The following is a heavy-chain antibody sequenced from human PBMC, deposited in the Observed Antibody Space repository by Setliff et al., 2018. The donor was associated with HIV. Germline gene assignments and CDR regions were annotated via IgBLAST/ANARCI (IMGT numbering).Heavy chain of an antibody. V-gene: IGHV3-7*01. Sequence: ETLSLTCSVSGGSINSYYWSWVRQAPGKGLEWVANIKQDGSEKYYVDSVKGRFTISRDNAKNSLYLQMNSLRAEDTAVYYCVKDMTGTPSYFFDYWGQGTLVTVSS. CDR1: GGSINSYY. CDR2: IKQDGSEK. D-gene: IGHD1-7*01. CDR3: VKDMTGTPSYFFDY. J-gene: IGHJ4*02.